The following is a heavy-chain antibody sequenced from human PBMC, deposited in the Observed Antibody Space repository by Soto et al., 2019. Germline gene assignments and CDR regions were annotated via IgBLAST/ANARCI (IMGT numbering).Heavy chain of an antibody. V-gene: IGHV3-30-3*01. D-gene: IGHD6-19*01. CDR1: GFTFSSYA. J-gene: IGHJ4*02. CDR2: ISYDGSNK. CDR3: ARDVNVAGPVFDY. Sequence: PGGSLRLSCAASGFTFSSYAMHWVRQAPGKGLEWVAVISYDGSNKYYADSVKGRFTISRDNSKNTLYLQMNSLRAEDTAVYYCARDVNVAGPVFDYWGQGTLVTVSS.